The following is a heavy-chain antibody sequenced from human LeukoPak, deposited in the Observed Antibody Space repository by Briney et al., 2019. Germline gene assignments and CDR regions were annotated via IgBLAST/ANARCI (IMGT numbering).Heavy chain of an antibody. CDR1: GGSFSGYY. CDR3: ARQSGDGYNSFDY. J-gene: IGHJ4*02. Sequence: SETLSLTCAVYGGSFSGYYWSWIRQPPGKGLEWIGEINHSGSTNYNPSLKSRVTISVDTSKNQFSLKLSSVTAADTAVFYCARQSGDGYNSFDYWGQGTLVTVSS. CDR2: INHSGST. D-gene: IGHD5-12*01. V-gene: IGHV4-34*01.